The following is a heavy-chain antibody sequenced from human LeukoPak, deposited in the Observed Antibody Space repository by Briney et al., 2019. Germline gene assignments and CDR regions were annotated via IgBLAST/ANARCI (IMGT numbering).Heavy chain of an antibody. CDR2: INHSGST. CDR3: ARRRIYYYDTSGSYPDY. V-gene: IGHV4-34*01. Sequence: SETLPLTCAVYGVSFSGYYWSWIRQSPGKGLEWIGEINHSGSTNYNPSLKSRVTISVDTSKNQFSLKLSSVTAADTAVYYCARRRIYYYDTSGSYPDYWGQGTLVTVSS. J-gene: IGHJ4*02. D-gene: IGHD3-22*01. CDR1: GVSFSGYY.